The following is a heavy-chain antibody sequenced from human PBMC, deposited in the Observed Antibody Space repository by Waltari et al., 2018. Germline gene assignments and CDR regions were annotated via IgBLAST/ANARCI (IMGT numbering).Heavy chain of an antibody. V-gene: IGHV4-34*01. CDR3: ARRRPRTTGAPFGY. D-gene: IGHD4-17*01. J-gene: IGHJ4*02. Sequence: QVQLQQWGAGLLKPSETLSLPCAVYGGSFSGYYWSWIRQPPGKGLEWIGEINHSGSTNYNPSLKSRVTISVDTSKNQFSLKLSSVTAADTAVYYCARRRPRTTGAPFGYWGQGTLVTVSS. CDR1: GGSFSGYY. CDR2: INHSGST.